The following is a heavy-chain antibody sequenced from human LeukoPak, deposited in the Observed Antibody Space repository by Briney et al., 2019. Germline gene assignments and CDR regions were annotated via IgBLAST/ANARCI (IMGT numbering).Heavy chain of an antibody. CDR2: ISGSGGGT. D-gene: IGHD2-2*01. Sequence: GGSLRLSCAASGFTFSSHAMSWVRQAPGKGLEWVSVISGSGGGTAYADSVEGRFTISRDNSKNTLYLQMNSLRAEDTAVFYCARHGCSSASCYVDDWGQGTLVTVSS. CDR1: GFTFSSHA. J-gene: IGHJ4*02. CDR3: ARHGCSSASCYVDD. V-gene: IGHV3-23*01.